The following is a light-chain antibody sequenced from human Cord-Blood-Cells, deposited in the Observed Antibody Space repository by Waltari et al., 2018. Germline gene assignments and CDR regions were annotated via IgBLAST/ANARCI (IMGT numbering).Light chain of an antibody. CDR2: GAS. V-gene: IGKV3-20*01. CDR3: QQYGSSPPIT. CDR1: QSVSSSY. J-gene: IGKJ3*01. Sequence: EIVLTQSPGTLSLSPGERATHSCRASQSVSSSYLAWYQQKPGQAPRLLIYGASSRATGIPDRFSGSGSGTDFTLTISRLEPEDFAVYYCQQYGSSPPITCGPGTKVDIK.